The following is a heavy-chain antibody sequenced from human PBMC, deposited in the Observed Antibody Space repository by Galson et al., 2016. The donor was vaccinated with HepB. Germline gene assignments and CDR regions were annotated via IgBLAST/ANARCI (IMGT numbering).Heavy chain of an antibody. Sequence: SLRLSCAASGLSVTTYGMHWVRQDPGKGLEWVAVVSYDGETKYYADSVKGRFTISRDNSNNTLFLQMDSLRVDDTAVYYCARGRRYSGTHGLFDYWGQGALGTFSA. CDR1: GLSVTTYG. D-gene: IGHD1-26*01. CDR2: VSYDGETK. V-gene: IGHV3-33*05. J-gene: IGHJ4*02. CDR3: ARGRRYSGTHGLFDY.